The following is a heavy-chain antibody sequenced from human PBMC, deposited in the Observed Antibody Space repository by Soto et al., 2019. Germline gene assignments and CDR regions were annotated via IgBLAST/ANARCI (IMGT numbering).Heavy chain of an antibody. J-gene: IGHJ6*02. CDR3: ARIPVVVVVAATNYYYYYGMDV. Sequence: QVQLQQWGAGLLKPSETLSLTCAVYGGSFSGYYWSWIRQPPGKGLEWIGEINHSGSTNYNPSLKSRVPISVDTSKNQFSLKLSSVTAADTAVYYCARIPVVVVVAATNYYYYYGMDVWGQGTTVTVSS. CDR1: GGSFSGYY. CDR2: INHSGST. D-gene: IGHD2-15*01. V-gene: IGHV4-34*01.